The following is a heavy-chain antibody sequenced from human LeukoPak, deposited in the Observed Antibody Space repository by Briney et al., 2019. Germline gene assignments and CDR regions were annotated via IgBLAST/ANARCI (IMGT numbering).Heavy chain of an antibody. CDR2: IIPILGIA. J-gene: IGHJ6*02. CDR1: GGTFSSYA. CDR3: AREVARSIAALYRGTLGIDV. Sequence: ASVKVSCKASGGTFSSYAISWVRQAPGQGLEWMGRIIPILGIANYAQKFQGRVTITADKSTSTAYMELSSLRSEDTAVYYCAREVARSIAALYRGTLGIDVWGQGTTVTVSS. V-gene: IGHV1-69*04. D-gene: IGHD6-6*01.